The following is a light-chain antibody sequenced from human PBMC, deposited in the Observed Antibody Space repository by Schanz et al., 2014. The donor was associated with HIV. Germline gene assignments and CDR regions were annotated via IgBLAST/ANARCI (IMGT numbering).Light chain of an antibody. CDR1: NSNFRSNA. Sequence: QSVLTQPPSTSGTPGQRVTMSCSGSNSNFRSNAVNWYQHLPGTAPTLLIYNSYHRPSGVPDRFSGSESGTSASLAISGLQSEDEGDYYCATWDDGLEAWVFGGGTKLTVL. J-gene: IGLJ3*02. CDR3: ATWDDGLEAWV. V-gene: IGLV1-44*01. CDR2: NSY.